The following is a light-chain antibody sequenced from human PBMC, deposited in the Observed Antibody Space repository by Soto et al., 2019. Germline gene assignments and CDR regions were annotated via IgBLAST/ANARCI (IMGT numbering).Light chain of an antibody. CDR3: AAWDDSLSGVV. CDR1: SSNIGSNY. J-gene: IGLJ2*01. CDR2: RNN. V-gene: IGLV1-47*01. Sequence: QSVLTQPPSASGTPGQRVTISCSGSSSNIGSNYVYWYQQLPGTAPKLLIYRNNQRPSGVPARFSGSKSGNSASLAMSGLRSEDEADYYCAAWDDSLSGVVFGGGTKLTVL.